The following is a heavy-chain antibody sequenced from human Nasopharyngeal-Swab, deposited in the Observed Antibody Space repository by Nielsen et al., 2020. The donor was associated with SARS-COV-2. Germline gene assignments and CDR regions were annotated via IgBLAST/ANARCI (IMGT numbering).Heavy chain of an antibody. CDR2: ISGSGGST. J-gene: IGHJ4*02. D-gene: IGHD3-3*01. V-gene: IGHV3-23*01. Sequence: GESLKISCAASGFTFSSYAMSWVRQAPGKGLEWVSAISGSGGSTYYADSVKGRFTISRDNSKNTLYLQMNSLSAEDTAVYYCAKGESITIFGVGGTYFDYWGQGTLVTVSS. CDR1: GFTFSSYA. CDR3: AKGESITIFGVGGTYFDY.